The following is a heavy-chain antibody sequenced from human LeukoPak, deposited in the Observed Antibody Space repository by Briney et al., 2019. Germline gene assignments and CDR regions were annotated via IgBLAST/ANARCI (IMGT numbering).Heavy chain of an antibody. D-gene: IGHD2-8*01. CDR3: AKRITVSAGYYLDS. J-gene: IGHJ4*02. V-gene: IGHV3-23*01. Sequence: GGSPRLSCVGSGFSFSSFAMSWVRQAPGKGLEWVSTVSGGGAYTYYADSVKGRFTVSRDDSKSMHFLQMNSLRPEDTALYFCAKRITVSAGYYLDSWGQGTLVTVSS. CDR2: VSGGGAYT. CDR1: GFSFSSFA.